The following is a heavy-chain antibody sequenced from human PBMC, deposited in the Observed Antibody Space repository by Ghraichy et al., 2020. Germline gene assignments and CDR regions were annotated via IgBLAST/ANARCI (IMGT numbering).Heavy chain of an antibody. D-gene: IGHD3-10*01. V-gene: IGHV3-53*01. CDR1: GFSVRSYF. Sequence: GGSLRLSCEASGFSVRSYFMSWVRQAPGKGLEWVSLIYSGDTEYYSDSVKGRFIISRDTSRDTLYLQMNSLRDEDSAVYYCARVMVQGIWPGAFDMWGQGTAVTVSS. CDR3: ARVMVQGIWPGAFDM. J-gene: IGHJ3*02. CDR2: IYSGDTE.